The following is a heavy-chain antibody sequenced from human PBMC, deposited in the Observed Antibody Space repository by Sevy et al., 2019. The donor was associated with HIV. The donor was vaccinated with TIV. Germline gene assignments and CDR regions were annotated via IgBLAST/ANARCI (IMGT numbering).Heavy chain of an antibody. J-gene: IGHJ4*02. V-gene: IGHV4-34*01. CDR1: SGSFSDFY. D-gene: IGHD3-3*01. Sequence: SQTLSLTCTVYSGSFSDFYWNWIRPSPGKGLEWIGEINHRKVTNYNPSLKSRVTISADASNRQFSLKLTSVTAADTAVYYCVRFDTKIKIFGVPRGAYWGPRTLVTVSS. CDR3: VRFDTKIKIFGVPRGAY. CDR2: INHRKVT.